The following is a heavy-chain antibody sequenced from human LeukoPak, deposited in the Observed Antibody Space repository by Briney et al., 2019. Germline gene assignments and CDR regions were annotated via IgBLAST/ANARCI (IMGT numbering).Heavy chain of an antibody. CDR2: ISSSGSII. Sequence: PGGSLRLSCAASGFTFSDYYMSWIRQAPGKGLEWVSYISSSGSIINYADSVKGRFTISRDNAKNSLYLQMNSLRAEDTAVYYCAKEEVISGNHGVYFDYWGQGTLVTVSS. V-gene: IGHV3-11*04. CDR1: GFTFSDYY. J-gene: IGHJ4*02. D-gene: IGHD3-22*01. CDR3: AKEEVISGNHGVYFDY.